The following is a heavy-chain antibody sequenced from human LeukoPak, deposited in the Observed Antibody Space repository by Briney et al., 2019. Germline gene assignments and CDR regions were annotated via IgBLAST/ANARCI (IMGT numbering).Heavy chain of an antibody. CDR1: GFTFSSYS. CDR2: IYSGGST. V-gene: IGHV3-53*01. D-gene: IGHD4/OR15-4a*01. CDR3: ARRAGAYSHPYDY. Sequence: GGSLRLSCAASGFTFSSYSMNWVRQAPGKGLEWVSFIYSGGSTHYSDSVKGRFTISRDNSKNTLYLQMNSLRAEDTAVYYCARRAGAYSHPYDYWGQGTLVTVSS. J-gene: IGHJ4*02.